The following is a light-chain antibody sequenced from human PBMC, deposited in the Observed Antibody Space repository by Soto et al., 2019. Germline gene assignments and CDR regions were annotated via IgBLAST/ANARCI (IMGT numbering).Light chain of an antibody. Sequence: EIVLTQSPGTLSLSPGERATLSCRASQSVHNHYFAWYQQRLGHPPRLVISIASNRATGISDRFSGSGSGTDFILTISSLEPEDSAVSYCLQYCACPLTFGGGTKVEI. CDR2: IAS. CDR3: LQYCACPLT. CDR1: QSVHNHY. V-gene: IGKV3-20*01. J-gene: IGKJ4*01.